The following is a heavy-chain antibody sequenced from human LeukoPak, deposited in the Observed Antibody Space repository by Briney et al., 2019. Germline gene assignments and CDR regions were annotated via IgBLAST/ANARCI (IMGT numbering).Heavy chain of an antibody. J-gene: IGHJ4*02. CDR2: ISGSGGST. CDR1: GFTFSSYS. CDR3: AKGGGSCYFEFYFDY. Sequence: GGSLRLSCAASGFTFSSYSMNWVRQAPGKGLEWVSAISGSGGSTYYADSVKGRFTISRDNSKNTLYLQMNSLRAEDTAVYYCAKGGGSCYFEFYFDYWGQGTLVTVSS. V-gene: IGHV3-23*01. D-gene: IGHD2-15*01.